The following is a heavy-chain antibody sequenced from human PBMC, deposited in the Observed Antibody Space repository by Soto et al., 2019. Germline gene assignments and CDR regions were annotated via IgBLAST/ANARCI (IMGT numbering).Heavy chain of an antibody. V-gene: IGHV3-30-3*01. CDR2: ISYDGSNK. CDR3: ARDWDSSGWYFSVNI. CDR1: GFTFSSYA. Sequence: ESGGGVVQPGRSLRLSCAASGFTFSSYAMHWVRQAPGKGLEWVAVISYDGSNKYYADSVKGRFTISRDNSKNTLYLQMNSLRAEDTAVYYCARDWDSSGWYFSVNIWGQGTMVTVSS. J-gene: IGHJ3*02. D-gene: IGHD6-19*01.